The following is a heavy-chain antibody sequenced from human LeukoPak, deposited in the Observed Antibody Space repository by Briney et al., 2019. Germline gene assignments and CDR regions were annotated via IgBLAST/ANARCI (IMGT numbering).Heavy chain of an antibody. J-gene: IGHJ6*03. CDR1: GYTFTNYG. V-gene: IGHV1-18*01. Sequence: ASVKVSCKVSGYTFTNYGISWMRQAPGQGLEWMGWISAYNGNTNYAQKLQGRVTMTTDTSTSTAYMELRSLRSDDTAVYYCARDYGVDCSSTSCYENGDYYYYYYMDVWGKGTTVTVSS. D-gene: IGHD2-2*01. CDR3: ARDYGVDCSSTSCYENGDYYYYYYMDV. CDR2: ISAYNGNT.